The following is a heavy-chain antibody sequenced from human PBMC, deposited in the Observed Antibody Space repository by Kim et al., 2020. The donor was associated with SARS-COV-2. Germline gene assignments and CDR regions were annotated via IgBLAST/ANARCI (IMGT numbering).Heavy chain of an antibody. V-gene: IGHV1-69*13. CDR2: IIPIFGTA. CDR1: GGTFSSYA. Sequence: SVKVSCKASGGTFSSYAISWVRQAPGQGLEWMGGIIPIFGTANYAQKFQGRVTITADESTSTAYMELSSLRSEDTAVYYCARGGITGTDRYYYYGMDVWGQGTTVTVSS. D-gene: IGHD1-20*01. J-gene: IGHJ6*02. CDR3: ARGGITGTDRYYYYGMDV.